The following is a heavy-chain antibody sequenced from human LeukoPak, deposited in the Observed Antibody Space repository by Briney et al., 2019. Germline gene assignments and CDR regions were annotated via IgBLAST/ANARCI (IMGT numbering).Heavy chain of an antibody. V-gene: IGHV3-64D*09. D-gene: IGHD4-17*01. J-gene: IGHJ4*02. Sequence: AGGSLRLSCSASGFTFSTYAMHWVRQAPGKGLEFVSAITTNGGTTYYADSVKGRFTISRDNSRNTLYLQMSSLRAEDTAVYYCAKDEDYGDYVLSYWGQGTLVTVSS. CDR1: GFTFSTYA. CDR2: ITTNGGTT. CDR3: AKDEDYGDYVLSY.